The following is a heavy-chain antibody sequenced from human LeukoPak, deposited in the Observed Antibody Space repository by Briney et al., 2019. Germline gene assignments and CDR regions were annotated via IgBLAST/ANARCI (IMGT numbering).Heavy chain of an antibody. V-gene: IGHV4-59*08. CDR1: GASFSSGYY. D-gene: IGHD3-16*01. J-gene: IGHJ3*01. Sequence: PSETLSLTCTVSGASFSSGYYWSWIRPPPGKGLEWIAYIYHTGSTDSNPSLKSRVTISLDTSKNQFSLKLSSVTAADTAVYYCARRWVYDKRAFDAWGQGTMVTVSS. CDR2: IYHTGST. CDR3: ARRWVYDKRAFDA.